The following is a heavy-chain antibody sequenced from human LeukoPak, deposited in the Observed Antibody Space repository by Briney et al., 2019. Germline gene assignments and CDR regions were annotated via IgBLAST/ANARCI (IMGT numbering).Heavy chain of an antibody. Sequence: SETLSLTCTVSGGSIGTYYWSWSRQPAGKGLEWIGRIYTSGSTNYNPSLESRVTMSVDTSKNQFSLRLSSVTAADSAVYYCARDRYYYDSSAYYYRFDPWGQGTLVTVSS. CDR3: ARDRYYYDSSAYYYRFDP. V-gene: IGHV4-4*07. J-gene: IGHJ5*02. CDR1: GGSIGTYY. CDR2: IYTSGST. D-gene: IGHD3-22*01.